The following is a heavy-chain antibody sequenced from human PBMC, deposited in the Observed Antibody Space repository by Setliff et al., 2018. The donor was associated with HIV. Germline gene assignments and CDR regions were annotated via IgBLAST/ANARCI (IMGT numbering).Heavy chain of an antibody. CDR3: ARGPPFAY. V-gene: IGHV4-59*12. J-gene: IGHJ4*02. Sequence: SETLSLTCTVSGGSISNYYWSWIRQPPGKGLEWIGYTSYTGTTKYTNYNPSLESRVIISEDTSRDQFFLKLTSVTADDTGIYYCARGPPFAYWGQGLLVTVSS. CDR2: TSYTGTTKYT. CDR1: GGSISNYY.